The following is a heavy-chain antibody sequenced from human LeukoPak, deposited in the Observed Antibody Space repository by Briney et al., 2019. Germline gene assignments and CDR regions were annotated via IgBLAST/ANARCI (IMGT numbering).Heavy chain of an antibody. CDR3: AKCRGSSWSDYFYY. J-gene: IGHJ4*02. V-gene: IGHV3-23*01. CDR1: GFSLSRYA. Sequence: PGASLRLSCAVSGFSLSRYAMSWVRKAPGKGLEWVSAISDSGGSTYYADSVKGRFTISRDNSRNTLYLQMNTLRAEDTAVYYCAKCRGSSWSDYFYYWGQGTLVTVSS. CDR2: ISDSGGST. D-gene: IGHD6-13*01.